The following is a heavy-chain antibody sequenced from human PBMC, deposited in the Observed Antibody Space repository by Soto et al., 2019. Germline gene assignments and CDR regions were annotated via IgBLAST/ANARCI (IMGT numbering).Heavy chain of an antibody. Sequence: PGESLKISCKGSGYSFTSYWIGWVRQMPGKGLEWMGIIYPGDSDTRYSPSFQGQVTISADKSISTAYLQWSSLKASDTAMYYCARDLDYGGNSDWFDPRAQRTPVTISS. D-gene: IGHD4-17*01. CDR1: GYSFTSYW. V-gene: IGHV5-51*01. CDR3: ARDLDYGGNSDWFDP. CDR2: IYPGDSDT. J-gene: IGHJ5*02.